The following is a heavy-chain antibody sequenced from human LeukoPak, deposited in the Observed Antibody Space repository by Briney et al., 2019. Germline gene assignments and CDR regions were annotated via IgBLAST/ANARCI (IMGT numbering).Heavy chain of an antibody. D-gene: IGHD6-6*01. Sequence: SETLSLTCTVSGYSISSGYYWGWIRQPPGKGLEWIGSIYYSGSTYYNPSLKSRVTISVDTSKNQFSLKLSSVTAADTAVYYCARDSRYESSSAYNWFDPWGQGTLVTVSS. CDR2: IYYSGST. V-gene: IGHV4-38-2*02. J-gene: IGHJ5*02. CDR1: GYSISSGYY. CDR3: ARDSRYESSSAYNWFDP.